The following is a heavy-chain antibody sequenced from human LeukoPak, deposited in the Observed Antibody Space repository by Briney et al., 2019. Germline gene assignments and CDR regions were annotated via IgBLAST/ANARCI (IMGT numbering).Heavy chain of an antibody. CDR1: GFTFDDYA. CDR3: AKDAYYYDSSGYYFDY. D-gene: IGHD3-22*01. CDR2: ISWNSGSI. J-gene: IGHJ4*02. Sequence: GGSLRLSCAASGFTFDDYAMHWVRQAPGKGLEWVSGISWNSGSIGYADSVKGRFTISRDNAKNSLYLQVNSLRAEDTALYYCAKDAYYYDSSGYYFDYWGQGTLVTVSS. V-gene: IGHV3-9*01.